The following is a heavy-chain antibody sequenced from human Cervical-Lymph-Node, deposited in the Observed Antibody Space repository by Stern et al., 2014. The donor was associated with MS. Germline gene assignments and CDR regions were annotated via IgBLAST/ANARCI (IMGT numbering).Heavy chain of an antibody. CDR2: IYYSGST. J-gene: IGHJ5*02. CDR3: ARRLGSGWYRP. CDR1: GGSISSYY. V-gene: IGHV4-59*01. D-gene: IGHD6-19*01. Sequence: QLQLQESGPGLVKPSETLSLTCTVSGGSISSYYWSWIRQPPGKGLEWMGYIYYSGSTNYNPSLKSRVTISVDTSKNQFSLKLSSVTAADTAVYYCARRLGSGWYRPWGQGTLVTVSS.